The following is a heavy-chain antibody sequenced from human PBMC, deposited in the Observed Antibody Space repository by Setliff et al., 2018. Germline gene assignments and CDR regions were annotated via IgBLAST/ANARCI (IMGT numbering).Heavy chain of an antibody. CDR2: ISSRSSTI. J-gene: IGHJ4*02. CDR3: ARVSRSYGLPLDY. Sequence: PGGSLRLSCAASGFTFSSYGMNWVRQAPGKGLEWVSYISSRSSTIYYADSVKGRFTISRDNAKNSLYLQMNSLRAEDTAVYYCARVSRSYGLPLDYWGQGTLVTVSS. V-gene: IGHV3-48*04. D-gene: IGHD5-18*01. CDR1: GFTFSSYG.